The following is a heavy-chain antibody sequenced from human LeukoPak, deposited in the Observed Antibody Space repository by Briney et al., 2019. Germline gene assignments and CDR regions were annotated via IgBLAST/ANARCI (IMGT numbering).Heavy chain of an antibody. CDR1: GFTFSSSW. V-gene: IGHV3-74*01. CDR3: ARWATGRLDS. Sequence: GGSLRLSCAASGFTFSSSWMHWVRQAPGKGLVWVSRISSDGYIRYADSVQGRFTISRDDAKNTLYLQMNGLRVDDTAVYSCARWATGRLDSWGQGILVTVS. CDR2: ISSDGYI. J-gene: IGHJ4*02. D-gene: IGHD5-12*01.